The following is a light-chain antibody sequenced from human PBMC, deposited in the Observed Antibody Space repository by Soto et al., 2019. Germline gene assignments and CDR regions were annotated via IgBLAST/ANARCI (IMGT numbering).Light chain of an antibody. CDR2: GAS. CDR1: QSVSNDF. CDR3: QQYGSSPPRT. J-gene: IGKJ1*01. Sequence: EIVLTQSPGIVSLSPGEGATLACRASQSVSNDFLAWYQQKPGQAPRLLIYGASTRATDVPDRVSGSGSGADFTLTISRLEPEDFAVYYCQQYGSSPPRTFGQGTKADIK. V-gene: IGKV3-20*01.